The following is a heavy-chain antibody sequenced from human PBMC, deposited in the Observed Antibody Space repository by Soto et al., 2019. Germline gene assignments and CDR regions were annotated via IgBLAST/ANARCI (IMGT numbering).Heavy chain of an antibody. Sequence: GGSLRLSCAASGFTFSSYGMHWVRQAPGKGLEWVAVIWYDGSNKYYADSVKGRFTISRDNSKNTLYLQMNSLRAEETAVYYCARGELLWFGELLLSLYGMDVWGQGTTVTVSS. V-gene: IGHV3-33*01. J-gene: IGHJ6*02. CDR2: IWYDGSNK. CDR3: ARGELLWFGELLLSLYGMDV. D-gene: IGHD3-10*01. CDR1: GFTFSSYG.